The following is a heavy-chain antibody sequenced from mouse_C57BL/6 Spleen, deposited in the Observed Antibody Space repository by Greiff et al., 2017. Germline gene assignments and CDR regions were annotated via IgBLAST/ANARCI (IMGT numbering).Heavy chain of an antibody. CDR3: ARKGSTTAEY. Sequence: QVQLQQPGAELVKPGASVKLSCKASGYTFTSYWMQWVKQRPGQGLEWIGEIDPSDSYTNYNQKFKGKATLTVDTSSSSAYMQLSSLTSEDSAVYYCARKGSTTAEYWGQGTTLTVSS. D-gene: IGHD1-2*01. V-gene: IGHV1-50*01. CDR2: IDPSDSYT. J-gene: IGHJ2*01. CDR1: GYTFTSYW.